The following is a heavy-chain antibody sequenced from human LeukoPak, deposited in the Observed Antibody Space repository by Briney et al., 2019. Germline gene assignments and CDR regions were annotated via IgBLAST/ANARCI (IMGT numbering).Heavy chain of an antibody. D-gene: IGHD2-2*01. J-gene: IGHJ5*02. V-gene: IGHV4-34*01. CDR1: GGSFSGYC. CDR2: INHSGST. CDR3: ARDTSRGGSGFDP. Sequence: SETLSLTCAVYGGSFSGYCWSWIRQPPGKGLEWIGEINHSGSTNYNPSLMSRVTISVDTSKNQFSLKLSSVTAADTAVYYCARDTSRGGSGFDPWGQGTLVTVSS.